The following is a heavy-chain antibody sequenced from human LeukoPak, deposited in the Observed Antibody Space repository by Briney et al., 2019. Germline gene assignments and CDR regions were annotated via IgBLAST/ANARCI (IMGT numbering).Heavy chain of an antibody. CDR1: GYTFTGYY. Sequence: ASVKVSCKASGYTFTGYYMHWVRQAPGQGLEWMGWINPNSGGTNYAQKFQGRVTMTRDTSISTAYMELSRLRSDDTAVYYCARDGSVVVPAAFDYWGQGTLVTVSS. J-gene: IGHJ4*02. CDR2: INPNSGGT. CDR3: ARDGSVVVPAAFDY. D-gene: IGHD2-2*01. V-gene: IGHV1-2*02.